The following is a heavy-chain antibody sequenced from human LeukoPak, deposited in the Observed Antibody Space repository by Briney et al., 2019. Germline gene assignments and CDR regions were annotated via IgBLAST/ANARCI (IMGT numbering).Heavy chain of an antibody. J-gene: IGHJ5*02. CDR2: IYTSGNT. CDR1: GGSISSDDYW. Sequence: SQTLSLTCTVSGGSISSDDYWWTWIRQPAGRGLEWIGRIYTSGNTNYNPSLKSRVTVSIDTSKNQLSLQLNSVTAADTAIYYCTRGGVPAANWFDPWGQGTLVTVSS. CDR3: TRGGVPAANWFDP. D-gene: IGHD6-13*01. V-gene: IGHV4-61*02.